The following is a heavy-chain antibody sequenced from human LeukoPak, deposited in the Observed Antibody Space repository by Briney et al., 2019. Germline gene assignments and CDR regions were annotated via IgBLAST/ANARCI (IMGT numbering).Heavy chain of an antibody. D-gene: IGHD3-10*01. CDR3: ARDSPWFGHGAFDI. CDR2: IYHSGST. Sequence: PSETLSLTCAVSGGSISSSNWWSWVRQPPGKGLEWIGEIYHSGSTNYNPSLKSRVTISVDKSKNQFSLKLSSVTAADTAVYYCARDSPWFGHGAFDIWGQGTMVTVSS. CDR1: GGSISSSNW. J-gene: IGHJ3*02. V-gene: IGHV4-4*02.